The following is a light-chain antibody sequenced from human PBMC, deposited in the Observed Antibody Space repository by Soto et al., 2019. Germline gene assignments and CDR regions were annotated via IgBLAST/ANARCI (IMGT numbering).Light chain of an antibody. CDR1: QSVSSD. V-gene: IGKV3-15*01. CDR2: GVS. CDR3: QQYNKWPPLT. Sequence: EIVMTQSPATLSVSPGERATLSCRASQSVSSDLAWYQQKPGQAPRLLIYGVSSRANGIPARFSGSGSGTEFTLTISSLQSEDCAVYYCQQYNKWPPLTFGGGTKVEIK. J-gene: IGKJ4*01.